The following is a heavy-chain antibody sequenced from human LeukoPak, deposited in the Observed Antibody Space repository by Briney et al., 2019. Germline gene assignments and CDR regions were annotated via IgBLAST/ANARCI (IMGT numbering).Heavy chain of an antibody. CDR1: GGTFSSYA. D-gene: IGHD1-14*01. V-gene: IGHV1-69*01. J-gene: IGHJ6*03. CDR2: IIPIFGTA. CDR3: ARGYGNYYYYYYMDV. Sequence: ASVKVSCKASGGTFSSYAISWVRQAPGQGLEWMGGIIPIFGTANYAQKFQGRVTITADESTSTTYMELSSLRSEDTAVYYCARGYGNYYYYYYMDVWGKGTTVTVSS.